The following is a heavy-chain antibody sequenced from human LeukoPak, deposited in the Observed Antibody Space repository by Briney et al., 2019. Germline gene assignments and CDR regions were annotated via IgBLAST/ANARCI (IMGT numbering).Heavy chain of an antibody. CDR2: ISGSGGST. J-gene: IGHJ4*02. CDR1: GLTFSSYA. CDR3: AKCPRSSYYDILTGYYAAFDY. D-gene: IGHD3-9*01. Sequence: GGSLRLSCAASGLTFSSYAMSWVRQAPGKGLEWVSAISGSGGSTYYADSVKGRFTISRDNSKNTLYLQMNSLRAEDTAVYYCAKCPRSSYYDILTGYYAAFDYRGQGTLVTVSS. V-gene: IGHV3-23*01.